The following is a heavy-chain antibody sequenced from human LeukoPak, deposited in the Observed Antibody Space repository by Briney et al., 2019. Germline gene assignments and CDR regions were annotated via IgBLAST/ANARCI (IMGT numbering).Heavy chain of an antibody. CDR3: ARYSRVTVDFDY. V-gene: IGHV4-59*12. J-gene: IGHJ4*02. CDR1: GGSISSYY. D-gene: IGHD2-15*01. Sequence: SETLSLTCTVSGGSISSYYWSWIRQPPGKGLEWIGYIYYSGSTNYNPSLKSRVTISVDTSKNQFSLKLSSVTAADTAVYYCARYSRVTVDFDYWGQGTLVTVSS. CDR2: IYYSGST.